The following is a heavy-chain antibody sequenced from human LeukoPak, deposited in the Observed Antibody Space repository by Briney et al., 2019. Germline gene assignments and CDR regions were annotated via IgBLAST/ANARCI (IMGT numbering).Heavy chain of an antibody. J-gene: IGHJ4*02. CDR1: GGSFSGYY. CDR2: INHSGST. D-gene: IGHD3-22*01. CDR3: ARWGTYYYDSSGYYYDY. Sequence: SETLSLTCAVYGGSFSGYYWSWIRQPPGKGLEWIGEINHSGSTNYNPSLKSRVTISVDTSKNQFSLKLSSVTAADTAVYYCARWGTYYYDSSGYYYDYWGQGTLVTVSS. V-gene: IGHV4-34*01.